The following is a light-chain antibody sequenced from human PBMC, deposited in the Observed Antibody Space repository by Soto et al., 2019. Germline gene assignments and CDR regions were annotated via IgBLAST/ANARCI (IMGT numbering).Light chain of an antibody. CDR1: SSDVGGYNY. CDR3: SSYAGSSNV. V-gene: IGLV2-8*01. J-gene: IGLJ1*01. CDR2: EVN. Sequence: QSALTQPASVSGSPGQSITISCTGTSSDVGGYNYVSWYQQHPGKAPKLMIYEVNKRPSGVPDRFSGSKSGNTASLTVSGLQAEDGADYYCSSYAGSSNVFGTGTKVTVL.